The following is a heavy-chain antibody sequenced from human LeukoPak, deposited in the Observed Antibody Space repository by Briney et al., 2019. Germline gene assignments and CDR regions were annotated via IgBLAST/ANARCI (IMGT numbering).Heavy chain of an antibody. CDR3: ARVRLSGEIAYYYYYGMDV. Sequence: GASVKVSCKASGYTFTSYGISWVRQAPGQGLEWMVWISAYNGNTNYAQKLQGRVTMTTDTSTSTAYMELRSLRSDDTAVYYCARVRLSGEIAYYYYYGMDVWGQGTTVTVSS. D-gene: IGHD3-10*02. CDR2: ISAYNGNT. J-gene: IGHJ6*02. V-gene: IGHV1-18*01. CDR1: GYTFTSYG.